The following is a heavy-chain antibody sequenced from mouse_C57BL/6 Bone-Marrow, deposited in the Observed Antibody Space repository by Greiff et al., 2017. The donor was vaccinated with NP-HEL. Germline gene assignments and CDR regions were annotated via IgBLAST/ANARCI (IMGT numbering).Heavy chain of an antibody. CDR3: ARNPLYYGSSYVNY. J-gene: IGHJ2*01. CDR1: GYTFTSYW. Sequence: VQLQQPGAELVKPGASVKLSCKASGYTFTSYWMHWVKQRPGQGLEWIGMIHPNSGSTNYNEKFKSKATLTVDKSSSTAYMQLSSLTSEDSAVYYCARNPLYYGSSYVNYWGQGTTLTVSS. D-gene: IGHD1-1*01. V-gene: IGHV1-64*01. CDR2: IHPNSGST.